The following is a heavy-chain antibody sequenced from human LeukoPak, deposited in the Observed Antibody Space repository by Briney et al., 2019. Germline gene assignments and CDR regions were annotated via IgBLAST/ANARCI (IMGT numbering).Heavy chain of an antibody. J-gene: IGHJ5*01. CDR3: ARTYYYDSIGYYNWFDL. Sequence: ASVKVSCKASGYTFTSRYMHCVRQAPVQGLEWIGVINPSGGSTSYAQKFQGRVTMTRDTSTSTVYMELSSLRSEDTAVYYCARTYYYDSIGYYNWFDLWGQGTLVTVSS. CDR2: INPSGGST. D-gene: IGHD3-22*01. CDR1: GYTFTSRY. V-gene: IGHV1-46*01.